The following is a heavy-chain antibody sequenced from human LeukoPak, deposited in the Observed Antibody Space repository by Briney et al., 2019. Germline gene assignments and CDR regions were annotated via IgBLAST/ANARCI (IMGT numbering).Heavy chain of an antibody. V-gene: IGHV3-15*01. Sequence: PGGSLRLSCAASGLTLSNAWMTWVRQAPGKGLEWVGHIKTKTDSGTTDYAAYAAPVKGRFSISRDDSKNTLYLQMNSLKTEDTAVYYCSRRQDYGDYLNWFGPWGQGTLVTVSS. CDR1: GLTLSNAW. D-gene: IGHD4-17*01. J-gene: IGHJ5*02. CDR3: SRRQDYGDYLNWFGP. CDR2: IKTKTDSGTT.